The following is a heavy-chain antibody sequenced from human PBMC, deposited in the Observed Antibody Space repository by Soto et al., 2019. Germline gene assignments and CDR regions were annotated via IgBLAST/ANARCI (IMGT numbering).Heavy chain of an antibody. D-gene: IGHD3-3*01. Sequence: EVQLLESGGGLVQPGGSLRLSCAASGFTFSSYAMSWVRQAPGKGLEWVSAISGSGGSTYYADSVKGRFTISRDNSKNTLYLQMNSLRAEDTAVYYCAKVGGRLFLEWLFIPLGTSGLDYWGQGTLVTVSS. CDR3: AKVGGRLFLEWLFIPLGTSGLDY. V-gene: IGHV3-23*01. CDR1: GFTFSSYA. CDR2: ISGSGGST. J-gene: IGHJ4*02.